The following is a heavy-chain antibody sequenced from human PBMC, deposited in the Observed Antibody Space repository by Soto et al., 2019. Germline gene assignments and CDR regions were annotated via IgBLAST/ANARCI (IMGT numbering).Heavy chain of an antibody. V-gene: IGHV3-30*18. CDR2: ISYDGSNE. CDR1: GFTFSSYG. Sequence: GGSLRLSCAASGFTFSSYGMHWVRQAPGKGLEWVAVISYDGSNEYYADSVKGRFTISRDNSKNTLYLQMNSLRAEDTALYYCAKESPGYWSGGGCCPDSWGPGTLVTVSS. D-gene: IGHD2-15*01. J-gene: IGHJ4*02. CDR3: AKESPGYWSGGGCCPDS.